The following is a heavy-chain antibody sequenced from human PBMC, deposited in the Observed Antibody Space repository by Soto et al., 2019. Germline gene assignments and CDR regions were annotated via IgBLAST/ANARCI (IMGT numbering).Heavy chain of an antibody. D-gene: IGHD3-16*02. CDR1: GFTFSNAW. CDR2: IKSKTDGGTT. CDR3: SPMITFGGVIAVNYGMDV. J-gene: IGHJ6*02. Sequence: GSLRLSCAASGFTFSNAWMNWVRQAPGKGLEWVGRIKSKTDGGTTDYAAPVKGRFTISRDDSKNTLYLQMNSLKTEDTAVYYCSPMITFGGVIAVNYGMDVWGQGTTVTVSS. V-gene: IGHV3-15*07.